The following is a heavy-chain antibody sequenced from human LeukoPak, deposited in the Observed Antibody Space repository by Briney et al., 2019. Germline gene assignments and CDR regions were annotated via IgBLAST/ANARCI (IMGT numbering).Heavy chain of an antibody. CDR1: GFIFSDYS. D-gene: IGHD1-1*01. CDR3: VKTDTTRHPATSYQSSWFDP. Sequence: GGSLRLSCAASGFIFSDYSMTWVRQVPGKGPEWVSCISGSGGTTYYADSVKGRFTISRDNSKYTLYLQMNSLRAEDTAIYYCVKTDTTRHPATSYQSSWFDPWGQGALVTVSS. CDR2: ISGSGGTT. V-gene: IGHV3-23*01. J-gene: IGHJ5*02.